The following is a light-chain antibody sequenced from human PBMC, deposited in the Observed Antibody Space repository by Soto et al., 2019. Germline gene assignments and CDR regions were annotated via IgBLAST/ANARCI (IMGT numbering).Light chain of an antibody. CDR1: SSDVGGYNY. Sequence: QSVLTQPASVSGSPGQSITISCTGTSSDVGGYNYVSWYQQHPGKAPKLMIYDVSTRPSGVSNRFSGSKSGYTTSLTISGLQAEDEADYYCSSYTSSSTLVVFGGGTKVTVL. J-gene: IGLJ2*01. CDR2: DVS. V-gene: IGLV2-14*01. CDR3: SSYTSSSTLVV.